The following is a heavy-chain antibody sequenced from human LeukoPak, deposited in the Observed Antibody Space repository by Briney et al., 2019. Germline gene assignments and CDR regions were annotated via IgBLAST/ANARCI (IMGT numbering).Heavy chain of an antibody. D-gene: IGHD3-9*01. CDR1: GFIFRNYA. CDR3: VKWGDYDILTGYYVPDF. CDR2: ITGSGDTT. Sequence: AGGSLRLSCAASGFIFRNYAMSWVRQAPGKGLERVSAITGSGDTTYYADSVKGRFTISRDNSKNALYVEMNTLRAEDTAVYYCVKWGDYDILTGYYVPDFWGQGTLVTVSS. V-gene: IGHV3-23*01. J-gene: IGHJ4*02.